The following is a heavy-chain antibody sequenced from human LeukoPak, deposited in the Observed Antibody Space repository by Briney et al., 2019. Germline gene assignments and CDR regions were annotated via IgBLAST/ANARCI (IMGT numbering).Heavy chain of an antibody. V-gene: IGHV4-34*01. CDR2: INHSGST. CDR1: GGSFSGYY. Sequence: SETLSLTCAVYGGSFSGYYWSWIRQPPGKGLEWIGEINHSGSTNYNPSLKSRGTISVDTSKNQFSLKLSSVTAADTAVYYCARGFGDSSSSHYAFDIWGQGTMVTVSS. D-gene: IGHD6-6*01. J-gene: IGHJ3*02. CDR3: ARGFGDSSSSHYAFDI.